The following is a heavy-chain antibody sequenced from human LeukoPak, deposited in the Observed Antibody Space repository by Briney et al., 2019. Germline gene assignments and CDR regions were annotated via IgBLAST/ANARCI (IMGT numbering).Heavy chain of an antibody. J-gene: IGHJ4*02. V-gene: IGHV3-11*06. D-gene: IGHD5-18*01. CDR1: GFTFSDYY. Sequence: GGSVRLSCAASGFTFSDYYMSWIRQAPGKGLEWVSYISSSSRYTNYADSVKGRFTISRDNAKNSLYLQMNSLRAEDTAVYYCARGTAMVTIEDYWGQGTLVTVSS. CDR2: ISSSSRYT. CDR3: ARGTAMVTIEDY.